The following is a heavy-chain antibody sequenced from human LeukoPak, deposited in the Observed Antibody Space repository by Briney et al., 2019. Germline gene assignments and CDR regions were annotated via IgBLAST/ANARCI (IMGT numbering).Heavy chain of an antibody. D-gene: IGHD6-6*01. V-gene: IGHV1-69*06. CDR1: GGTFTNYA. Sequence: SVKVSCKASGGTFTNYAINWVRQAPGQGLEWMGGIIPIFGTANYAQKFQGRVTITADKFTSTAYMQLSSLRSEDTDVYYCAREGGMYRSYSVSPWFEPWGQGTLVTVSS. J-gene: IGHJ5*02. CDR3: AREGGMYRSYSVSPWFEP. CDR2: IIPIFGTA.